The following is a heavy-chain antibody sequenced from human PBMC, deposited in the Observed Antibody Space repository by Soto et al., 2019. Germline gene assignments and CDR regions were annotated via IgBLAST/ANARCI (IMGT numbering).Heavy chain of an antibody. D-gene: IGHD3-3*01. Sequence: SETLSLTCTVCGGCISSCYWSWIRQPPGRGLEGIGYIYYSGSTNYNPSSKSRVTLSVDTSKNQFSLKVSSVPCPGTAVYYCSRLSHYDFWSGPGGPAYWGRGTLVTVAS. V-gene: IGHV4-59*12. CDR3: SRLSHYDFWSGPGGPAY. J-gene: IGHJ4*02. CDR1: GGCISSCY. CDR2: IYYSGST.